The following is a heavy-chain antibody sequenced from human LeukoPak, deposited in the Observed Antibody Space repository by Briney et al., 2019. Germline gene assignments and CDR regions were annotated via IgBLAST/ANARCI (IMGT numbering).Heavy chain of an antibody. J-gene: IGHJ5*02. CDR1: GGSISSYY. D-gene: IGHD5-18*01. Sequence: PSETLSLTCTVSGGSISSYYWSWIRQPPGKGLEWIGYIYYSGSTNYNPSLKSRVTISVDTSKNQFSLKLSSVTAADTAVYYCARGRGYGYLEDNWFDPWGQGTLVTVSS. CDR2: IYYSGST. V-gene: IGHV4-59*01. CDR3: ARGRGYGYLEDNWFDP.